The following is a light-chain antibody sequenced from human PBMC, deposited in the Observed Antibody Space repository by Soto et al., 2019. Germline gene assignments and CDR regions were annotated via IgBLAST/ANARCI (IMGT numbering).Light chain of an antibody. J-gene: IGKJ1*01. CDR1: QSISNR. CDR3: QQYYTYWHM. Sequence: DIQMTQSPSTLSASLGDRVTITCRASQSISNRLAWYQQKPGKAPKLLIYDASNLESGVPSTFSGSGSGTEFTLTISSLQPDDFATYYCQQYYTYWHMFGQGTKVDIK. CDR2: DAS. V-gene: IGKV1-5*01.